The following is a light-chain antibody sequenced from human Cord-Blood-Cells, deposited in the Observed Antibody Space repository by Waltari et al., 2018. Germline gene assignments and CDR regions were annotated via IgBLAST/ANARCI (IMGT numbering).Light chain of an antibody. CDR2: GAS. CDR1: QSVSSN. Sequence: EIVMTQSPATLSVSPGERATLSCRASQSVSSNLACYQQKPGQAPRLLIYGASTRATGIPARFSGSGSVTEFTLTISSLQSEDFAVYYCQQYNNLPPWTFGQGTKVEIK. V-gene: IGKV3-15*01. CDR3: QQYNNLPPWT. J-gene: IGKJ1*01.